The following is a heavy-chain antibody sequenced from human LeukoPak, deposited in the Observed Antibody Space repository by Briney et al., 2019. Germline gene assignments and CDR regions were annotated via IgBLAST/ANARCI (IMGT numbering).Heavy chain of an antibody. V-gene: IGHV3-21*01. CDR3: ARLQGDSGWYYFDY. J-gene: IGHJ4*02. D-gene: IGHD6-19*01. Sequence: GGSLGLSCAASGFTFSSYSINWVRQAPGKGLEWVSSISNSATYIYYSDSMKGRFTISRDNARNSLFLQMNSLRVEDTAVYFCARLQGDSGWYYFDYWGQGTLVTVSS. CDR1: GFTFSSYS. CDR2: ISNSATYI.